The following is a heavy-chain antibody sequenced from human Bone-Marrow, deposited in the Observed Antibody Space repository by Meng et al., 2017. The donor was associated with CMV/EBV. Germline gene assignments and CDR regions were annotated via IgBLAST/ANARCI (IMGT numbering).Heavy chain of an antibody. D-gene: IGHD3-3*01. J-gene: IGHJ6*02. V-gene: IGHV3-48*04. CDR2: ISSSGSTI. CDR3: ARVADWSGYYYHGMDV. Sequence: GGSLRLSCAASGFTFSSYAMSWVRQAPGKGLEWVSYISSSGSTIYYADSVKGRFTISRDNAKNSLYLQMNSLRAGDTAVYYCARVADWSGYYYHGMDVWGQGTTVTVSS. CDR1: GFTFSSYA.